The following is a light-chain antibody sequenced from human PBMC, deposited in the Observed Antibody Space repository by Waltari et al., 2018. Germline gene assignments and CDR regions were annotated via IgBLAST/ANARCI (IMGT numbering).Light chain of an antibody. J-gene: IGKJ3*01. V-gene: IGKV1-5*03. Sequence: DIQMTQSPSTLSASVGDRVTITCRASQNIIRYLAWYQQKPGRAPKLLIYKASSLESGVPSRFSGSGSGTEFTLTISSLQPEDFATYYCLQHNSYPFTFGPGTKVDIK. CDR2: KAS. CDR1: QNIIRY. CDR3: LQHNSYPFT.